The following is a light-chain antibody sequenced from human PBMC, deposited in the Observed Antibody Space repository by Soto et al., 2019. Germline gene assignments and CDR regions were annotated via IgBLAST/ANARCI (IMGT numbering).Light chain of an antibody. Sequence: QSVLTQPPSVSGAPGQRVPISCTGSSSNIGAHYDVHWYQQLPGTAPKLLLYGNSNRPSGVPDRFSGSKSGTSASLAITGLQAEDEADYYCQSYDSSLSAYVFGTGTKVTVL. V-gene: IGLV1-40*01. CDR2: GNS. CDR1: SSNIGAHYD. J-gene: IGLJ1*01. CDR3: QSYDSSLSAYV.